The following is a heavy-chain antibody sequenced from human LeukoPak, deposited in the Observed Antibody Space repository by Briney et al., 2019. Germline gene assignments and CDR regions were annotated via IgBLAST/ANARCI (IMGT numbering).Heavy chain of an antibody. V-gene: IGHV3-30*18. D-gene: IGHD3-9*01. CDR2: ISYDGSNK. Sequence: PGRSLRLSCAASGFTFSSYGMHWVRQAPGKGLEWVAVISYDGSNKHYADSVKGRFTISRDNSKNTLYLQMNSLRAEDTAVYYCAKAPYDILTGYSPSWGQGTLVTVSS. CDR3: AKAPYDILTGYSPS. J-gene: IGHJ5*02. CDR1: GFTFSSYG.